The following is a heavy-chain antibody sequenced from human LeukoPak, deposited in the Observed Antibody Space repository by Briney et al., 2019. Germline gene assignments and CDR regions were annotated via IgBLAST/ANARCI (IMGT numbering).Heavy chain of an antibody. D-gene: IGHD1-26*01. CDR3: ARDFEELLDY. Sequence: ASVKVSCKASGYTFTTYYMHWVRQAPGQGLEWMGIINPSASTTNYAQKFQGRVTMTRDTSTSTVYLELSSLRSEDTAVYYCARDFEELLDYWGQGTLVTVSS. V-gene: IGHV1-46*01. CDR2: INPSASTT. CDR1: GYTFTTYY. J-gene: IGHJ4*02.